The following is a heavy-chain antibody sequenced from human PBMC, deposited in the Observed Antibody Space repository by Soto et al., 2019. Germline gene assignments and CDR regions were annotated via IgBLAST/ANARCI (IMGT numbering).Heavy chain of an antibody. D-gene: IGHD4-17*01. CDR3: ARAGTTVTMRGPWFDP. CDR1: GGSISSGGYS. CDR2: IYHSGST. Sequence: QLQLQESGSGLVKPSQTLSLTCAVSGGSISSGGYSWSWIRQPPGKGLEWIGYIYHSGSTYYNPSLKSRVTISVDRSKNQFSLKLSSVTAADTAVYYCARAGTTVTMRGPWFDPWGQGTLVTVSS. J-gene: IGHJ5*02. V-gene: IGHV4-30-2*01.